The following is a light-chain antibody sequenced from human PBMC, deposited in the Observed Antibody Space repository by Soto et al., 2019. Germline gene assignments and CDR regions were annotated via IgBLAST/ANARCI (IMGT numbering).Light chain of an antibody. J-gene: IGKJ3*01. V-gene: IGKV3-20*01. Sequence: ETALTNSPGTMSLTPRERATLSSRASQSLSSKYLAWYQQKPGQAPRVLIYGTSIRASGVPERFSGGVSGTDFTLTITRLEPEDFAVYYCQQYGSSLFTFGPGTKVDIK. CDR2: GTS. CDR1: QSLSSKY. CDR3: QQYGSSLFT.